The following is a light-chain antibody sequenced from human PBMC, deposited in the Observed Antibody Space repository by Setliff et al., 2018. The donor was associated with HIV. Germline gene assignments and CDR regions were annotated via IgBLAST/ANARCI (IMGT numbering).Light chain of an antibody. CDR2: RNI. J-gene: IGLJ1*01. V-gene: IGLV1-40*01. CDR3: QSYDSSLSGYV. Sequence: SVLTQPPSVSGAPGQRVTISCTGSSSNIGAGYDVHWYQHLPGTAPKLLIYRNIDRPSGVPDRFSGSASGTSASLAISGLQAEDEADYYSQSYDSSLSGYVFGTGTKVTVL. CDR1: SSNIGAGYD.